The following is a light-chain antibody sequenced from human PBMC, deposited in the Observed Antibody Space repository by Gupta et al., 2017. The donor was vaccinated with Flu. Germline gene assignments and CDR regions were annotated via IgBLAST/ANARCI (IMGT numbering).Light chain of an antibody. V-gene: IGKV3-11*01. CDR3: QQLSYPWT. Sequence: EIVLTQSPATLSLSPGERATLSCRASQSVSSYLAWYRQKPGQAPRLLIYDASNGAAGIPALFSGSGSGTYFTLTIRSVEPEVFALYYCQQLSYPWTFGPGTKVEIK. CDR1: QSVSSY. CDR2: DAS. J-gene: IGKJ1*01.